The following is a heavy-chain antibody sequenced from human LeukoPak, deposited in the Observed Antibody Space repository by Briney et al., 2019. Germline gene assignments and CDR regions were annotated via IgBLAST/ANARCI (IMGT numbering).Heavy chain of an antibody. D-gene: IGHD3-16*02. J-gene: IGHJ4*02. CDR1: GGSISSYY. Sequence: SETLSLTCTVSGGSISSYYWSWIRQPPGKGLEWIGEINHSGSTNYNPSLKSRVTISVDTSKNQFSLKLSSVTAADTAVYYCARGSVIDYVWGSYRSYYFDYWGQGTLVTVSS. CDR2: INHSGST. V-gene: IGHV4-34*01. CDR3: ARGSVIDYVWGSYRSYYFDY.